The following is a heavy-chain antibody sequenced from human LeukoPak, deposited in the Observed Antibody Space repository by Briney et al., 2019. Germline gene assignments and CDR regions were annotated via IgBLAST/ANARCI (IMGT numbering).Heavy chain of an antibody. Sequence: GGSLRLSCAACGFIFSNFAMSWGRQAPGKGLGWGSSMSVSVESTFYADSVKGRFTISRDNSKSTLHLQMHNLRAEATAVYYCASRNCISPSCYRGLLDYWGQGTLVTVSS. D-gene: IGHD2-2*01. CDR3: ASRNCISPSCYRGLLDY. CDR2: MSVSVEST. V-gene: IGHV3-23*01. J-gene: IGHJ4*02. CDR1: GFIFSNFA.